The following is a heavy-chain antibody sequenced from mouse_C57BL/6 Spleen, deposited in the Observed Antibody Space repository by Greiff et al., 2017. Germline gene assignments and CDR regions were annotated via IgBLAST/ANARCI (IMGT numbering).Heavy chain of an antibody. D-gene: IGHD2-5*01. Sequence: VQLQQSGPELVKPGASVKISCKASGYSFTGYYMNWVKQSPEKSLEWIGEINPSTGGTTYNQKFKAKATLTVDKSSSPAYMQLKSLTSEDSAVYYCARRGLTYYSNPFDYWGRGTTLTVSS. CDR2: INPSTGGT. J-gene: IGHJ2*01. V-gene: IGHV1-42*01. CDR3: ARRGLTYYSNPFDY. CDR1: GYSFTGYY.